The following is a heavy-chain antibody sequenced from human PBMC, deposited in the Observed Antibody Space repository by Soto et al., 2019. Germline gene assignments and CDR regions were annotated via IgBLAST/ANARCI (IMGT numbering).Heavy chain of an antibody. CDR2: ISYDGSNK. Sequence: QVQLVESGGGVVQPGRSLRLSCAASGFTFSSYAMHWVRQAPGKGLEWVAVISYDGSNKYYADSVKGRFTISRDNSKNTLYLQMNSLRAEDTAVYYCARDPLVAQWLVFFDYWGQGTLVTVSS. V-gene: IGHV3-30-3*01. J-gene: IGHJ4*02. CDR1: GFTFSSYA. CDR3: ARDPLVAQWLVFFDY. D-gene: IGHD6-19*01.